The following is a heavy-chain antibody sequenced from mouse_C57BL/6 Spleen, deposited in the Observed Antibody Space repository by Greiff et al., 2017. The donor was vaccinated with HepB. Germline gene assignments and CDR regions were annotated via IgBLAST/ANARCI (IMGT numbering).Heavy chain of an antibody. CDR2: INPNNGDT. Sequence: VQLQQSGPDLVKPGASVKIPCTASGYTFTDYKMDWVQQNQGKSLEWIGEINPNNGDTIYNQTFKGQATLTVDNTSSTAYMELRSLTSEDTAVYYCAREGTGFAYWGQGTLVTVSA. J-gene: IGHJ3*01. V-gene: IGHV1-18*01. CDR3: AREGTGFAY. D-gene: IGHD3-3*01. CDR1: GYTFTDYK.